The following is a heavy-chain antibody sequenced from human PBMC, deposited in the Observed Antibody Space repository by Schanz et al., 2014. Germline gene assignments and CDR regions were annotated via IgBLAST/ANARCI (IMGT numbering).Heavy chain of an antibody. J-gene: IGHJ4*02. Sequence: DVQLVDSGGDLVQPGGSLRLSCAASGFTFGNYAMNWVRQAPGKGLEWVSTISGSGSSTYYADSVKGRFTISRDNSRNTLYLQMNSLRAEDTAVYYCARGTPFLCDYWGQGTLVTVSS. CDR2: ISGSGSST. CDR3: ARGTPFLCDY. CDR1: GFTFGNYA. D-gene: IGHD3-16*01. V-gene: IGHV3-23*04.